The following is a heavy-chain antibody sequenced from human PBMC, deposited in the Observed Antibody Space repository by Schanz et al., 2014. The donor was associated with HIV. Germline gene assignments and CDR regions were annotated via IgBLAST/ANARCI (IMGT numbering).Heavy chain of an antibody. D-gene: IGHD5-12*01. J-gene: IGHJ4*02. V-gene: IGHV1-18*01. Sequence: VQLVQSRGEVKKPGASVKVSCKASGYSFTNFDVSWVRQAPGQGLEWMGWISAHNGDTNYAQKFQGRITLTTDSPTNTAYMDLRSLRSDDTAVYYCARGAAEMATMTPWRYWGQGTLVTVSP. CDR1: GYSFTNFD. CDR3: ARGAAEMATMTPWRY. CDR2: ISAHNGDT.